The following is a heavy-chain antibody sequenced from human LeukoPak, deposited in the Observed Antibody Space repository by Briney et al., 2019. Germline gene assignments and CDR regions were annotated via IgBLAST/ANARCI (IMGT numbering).Heavy chain of an antibody. Sequence: SVKVSCKASGGTFSSYAISWVRQAPGQGLEWMGRIIPILGIANYAQKFQGRVTITADKSTSTAYTELSSLRSEDTAVYYCARESMDENYFDYWGQGTLVTVSS. J-gene: IGHJ4*02. CDR1: GGTFSSYA. D-gene: IGHD2/OR15-2a*01. V-gene: IGHV1-69*04. CDR3: ARESMDENYFDY. CDR2: IIPILGIA.